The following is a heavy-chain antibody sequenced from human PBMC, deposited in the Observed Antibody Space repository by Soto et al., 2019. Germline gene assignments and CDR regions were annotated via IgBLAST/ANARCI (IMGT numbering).Heavy chain of an antibody. J-gene: IGHJ6*02. D-gene: IGHD6-6*01. CDR1: GFTFSSYD. Sequence: PGGSLRLSCAASGFTFSSYDMHWVRQPTGKGLEWVSAIGTAGDTYYPGSVKGRFTISRENAKNSLYLQMNSLRAEDTAVYYCARVAARPDSFGMDVWGQGTTVTVSS. CDR2: IGTAGDT. V-gene: IGHV3-13*01. CDR3: ARVAARPDSFGMDV.